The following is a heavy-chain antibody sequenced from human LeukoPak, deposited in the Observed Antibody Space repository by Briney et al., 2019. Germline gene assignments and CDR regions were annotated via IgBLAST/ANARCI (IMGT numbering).Heavy chain of an antibody. V-gene: IGHV1-46*01. Sequence: ASVKVSCKASGYTFTSYYMPWGRQAPGQGLGWVGIIDPSDGSTIYAQKFQGRVTMTRDMSTSTVYMQLSSLRSEDTAVYYCARGGHGTSVAVAGTGDFWGQGTLVTVSS. CDR3: ARGGHGTSVAVAGTGDF. D-gene: IGHD6-19*01. CDR2: IDPSDGST. CDR1: GYTFTSYY. J-gene: IGHJ4*02.